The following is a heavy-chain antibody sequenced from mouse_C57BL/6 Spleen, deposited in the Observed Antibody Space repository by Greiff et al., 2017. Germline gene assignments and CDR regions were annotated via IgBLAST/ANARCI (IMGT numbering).Heavy chain of an antibody. CDR2: IYPGSGST. D-gene: IGHD1-2*01. Sequence: VQLQQSGAELVKPGASVKMSCKASGYTFTSYWITWVKQRPGQGLEWIGDIYPGSGSTNYNEKFKSKATLTVDTSSSTAYMQLSSLTSEDSAVYYCARSITTAPLDVWGTGTTVTVSS. V-gene: IGHV1-55*01. CDR3: ARSITTAPLDV. J-gene: IGHJ1*03. CDR1: GYTFTSYW.